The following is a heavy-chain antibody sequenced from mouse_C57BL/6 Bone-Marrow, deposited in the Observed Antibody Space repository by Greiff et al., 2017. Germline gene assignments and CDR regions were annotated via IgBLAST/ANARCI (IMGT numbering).Heavy chain of an antibody. J-gene: IGHJ2*01. Sequence: QVQLQQSGAELARPGASVKLSCKASGYTFTSYGISWVKQRTGQGLEWIGEIYPRSGNTYYNEKFKGKATLTADKSSSTAYMELRSLTSEDSAVYFCARGGLRWLRRGLDYWGQGTTLTVSS. CDR1: GYTFTSYG. CDR3: ARGGLRWLRRGLDY. CDR2: IYPRSGNT. D-gene: IGHD2-2*01. V-gene: IGHV1-81*01.